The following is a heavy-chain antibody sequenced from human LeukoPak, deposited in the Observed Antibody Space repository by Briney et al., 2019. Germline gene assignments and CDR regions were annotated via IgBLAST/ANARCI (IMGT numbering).Heavy chain of an antibody. V-gene: IGHV3-23*01. Sequence: GGSLRLSCAASGFTFSDYALGWVRQAPGRGLEWGATLSGSGAGTYYSDSVQGRFTISRDNSKRTLFLQMNSLRAEDTAFYYCAKAELGVDTFFDYWGQGTLVTVFS. J-gene: IGHJ4*02. D-gene: IGHD3-3*01. CDR3: AKAELGVDTFFDY. CDR2: LSGSGAGT. CDR1: GFTFSDYA.